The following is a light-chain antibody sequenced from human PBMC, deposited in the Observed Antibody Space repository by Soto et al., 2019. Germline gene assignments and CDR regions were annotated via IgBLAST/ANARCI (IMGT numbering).Light chain of an antibody. CDR1: QSLLHITGETF. CDR2: EVS. J-gene: IGKJ5*01. CDR3: MQSTQLPPT. V-gene: IGKV2D-29*02. Sequence: DVVMTQTPLSLSVAPGQPASISCKSSQSLLHITGETFLFWYLQKPGQSPKLLIYEVSTRDSGVPDRFSGSGSGTDFTLKISRVETDDVGIYYCMQSTQLPPTFGQGTRLEIK.